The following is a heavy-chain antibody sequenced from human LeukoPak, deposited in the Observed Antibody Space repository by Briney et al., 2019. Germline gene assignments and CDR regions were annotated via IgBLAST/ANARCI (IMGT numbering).Heavy chain of an antibody. V-gene: IGHV1-69*06. J-gene: IGHJ4*02. CDR1: GGTFSSYA. CDR2: IIPIFGTA. Sequence: ASVKVSCKASGGTFSSYAISWVRQAPGQGLEWMGGIIPIFGTANYAQKFQGRVTITADKSTSTAYMELSSLRSEDTAVYYCARAYSSSWYWWYFDYWGQGTLVTVSP. CDR3: ARAYSSSWYWWYFDY. D-gene: IGHD6-13*01.